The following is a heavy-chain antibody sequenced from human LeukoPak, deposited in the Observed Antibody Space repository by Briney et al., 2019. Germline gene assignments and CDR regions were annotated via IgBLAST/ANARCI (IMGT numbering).Heavy chain of an antibody. CDR1: GFTFSSYG. D-gene: IGHD3-16*02. V-gene: IGHV3-48*01. Sequence: GGSLRLSCAASGFTFSSYGMNWVRQAPGKGLEWVSYISSSSNTLYYADSVKGRFTISRDNAKNSLYLQMNSLRAEDTAVYYCVRGASLAYYMDVWGKGTTVTVSS. J-gene: IGHJ6*03. CDR3: VRGASLAYYMDV. CDR2: ISSSSNTL.